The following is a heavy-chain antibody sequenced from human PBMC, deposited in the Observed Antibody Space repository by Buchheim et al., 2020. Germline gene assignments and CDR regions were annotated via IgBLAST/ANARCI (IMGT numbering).Heavy chain of an antibody. J-gene: IGHJ4*02. CDR3: ARDRVSGYSTTFDY. V-gene: IGHV1-2*02. CDR1: GYTFTDSY. CDR2: INPITGDA. D-gene: IGHD3-3*01. Sequence: QVQLVQSGAEVKKPGASVKFPCKASGYTFTDSYIHWLRLAPGQEFEWMGCINPITGDANFIQKFKGRVTVTMDTTNSTAQMELSRLNSDDSAIYYCARDRVSGYSTTFDYWGQGA.